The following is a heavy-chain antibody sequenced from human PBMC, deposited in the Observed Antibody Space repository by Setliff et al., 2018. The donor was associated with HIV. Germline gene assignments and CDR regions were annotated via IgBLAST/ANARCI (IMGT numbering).Heavy chain of an antibody. CDR1: GFSFNNYY. V-gene: IGHV3-7*03. D-gene: IGHD2-15*01. CDR2: IKSDGTEK. CDR3: AKAAGMTCSGSSCYSDY. Sequence: GGSLRLSCIASGFSFNNYYMTWVRQAPGKGLEWVGNIKSDGTEKNYADSVRGRFTISRDNTKNSLYLQMNSLRAEDTAVYSCAKAAGMTCSGSSCYSDYWGQGTLVTVSS. J-gene: IGHJ4*02.